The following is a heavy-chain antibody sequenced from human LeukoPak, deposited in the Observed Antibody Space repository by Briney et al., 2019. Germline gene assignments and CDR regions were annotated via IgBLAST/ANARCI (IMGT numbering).Heavy chain of an antibody. CDR2: IYYSGST. CDR1: GGSFSSYY. J-gene: IGHJ6*02. D-gene: IGHD6-13*01. CDR3: ARVKSSSWAYYYYYGMDV. Sequence: PSETLSLTCAVYGGSFSSYYWSWIRQPPGKGLEWIGYIYYSGSTNYNPSLKSRVTISVDTSKNQFSLKLSSVTAADTAVYYCARVKSSSWAYYYYYGMDVWGQGTTVTVSS. V-gene: IGHV4-59*01.